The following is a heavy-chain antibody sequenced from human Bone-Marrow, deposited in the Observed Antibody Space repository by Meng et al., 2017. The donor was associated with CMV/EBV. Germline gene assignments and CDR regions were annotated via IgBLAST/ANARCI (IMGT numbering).Heavy chain of an antibody. CDR3: ASDYCSSTSCYRISH. Sequence: SVKVSCKASGGTFSSYAISWVRQAPGHGLEWMGGIIPIFGTANYAQKFQGRVTITTDESTSTAYMELSSLRSEDTAVYYCASDYCSSTSCYRISHWGQGTLVTVSS. CDR1: GGTFSSYA. CDR2: IIPIFGTA. D-gene: IGHD2-2*02. J-gene: IGHJ4*02. V-gene: IGHV1-69*05.